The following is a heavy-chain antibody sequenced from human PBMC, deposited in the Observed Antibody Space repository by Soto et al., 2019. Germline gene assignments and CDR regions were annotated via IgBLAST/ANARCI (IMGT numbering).Heavy chain of an antibody. CDR1: GFTFSSYA. CDR3: ANLGSGIAARGGFDP. CDR2: ISGSGGST. Sequence: PGGSLRLSCAASGFTFSSYAMSWVRQAPGKGLEWVSAISGSGGSTYYADSVKGRFTISRDNSKNTLYLQMNSLRAEDTAVYYCANLGSGIAARGGFDPWGQGTLVTVSS. V-gene: IGHV3-23*01. D-gene: IGHD6-6*01. J-gene: IGHJ5*02.